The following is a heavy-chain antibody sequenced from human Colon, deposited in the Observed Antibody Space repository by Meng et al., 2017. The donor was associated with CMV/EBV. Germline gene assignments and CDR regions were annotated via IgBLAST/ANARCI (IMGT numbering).Heavy chain of an antibody. Sequence: KACRYSFSEYYLHWVRQAPGQGLEWMGRMIPNTGGTNYAQKFQGRVTMTGDTSISTAYMELRNVRSDDTAVYYCVRGSEISPGSYGDSWGQGTLVTVSS. J-gene: IGHJ5*02. V-gene: IGHV1-2*06. CDR3: VRGSEISPGSYGDS. D-gene: IGHD3-9*01. CDR2: MIPNTGGT. CDR1: RYSFSEYY.